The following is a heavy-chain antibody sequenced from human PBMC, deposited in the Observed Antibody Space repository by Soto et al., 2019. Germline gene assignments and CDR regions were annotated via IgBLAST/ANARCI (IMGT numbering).Heavy chain of an antibody. Sequence: QVQLVQSGAEVKKPGSSVKVSCKASGGTFSSYTITWVRKAPGQGLEWMGRIIPILGIANYAQKFQGKVTITADKSTSTAYMELSSLRSEDTAVYYCASADIPRFDYGGQGTLVTVSS. V-gene: IGHV1-69*02. CDR3: ASADIPRFDY. CDR2: IIPILGIA. J-gene: IGHJ4*02. CDR1: GGTFSSYT. D-gene: IGHD2-15*01.